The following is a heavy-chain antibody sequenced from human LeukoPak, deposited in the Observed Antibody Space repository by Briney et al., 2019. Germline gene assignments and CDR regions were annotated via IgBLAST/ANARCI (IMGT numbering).Heavy chain of an antibody. D-gene: IGHD2-15*01. J-gene: IGHJ4*02. CDR1: GFTFSTYV. CDR3: ARVDRHSTSTFDY. Sequence: GGSLRLSCAASGFTFSTYVMYWVRQAPGKGLEWVAVMSYDGSSKYYADSVKGRFIISRDNSKNTLYLQMNSLRAEDTAVYYCARVDRHSTSTFDYWGQGTLVTVSS. CDR2: MSYDGSSK. V-gene: IGHV3-30-3*01.